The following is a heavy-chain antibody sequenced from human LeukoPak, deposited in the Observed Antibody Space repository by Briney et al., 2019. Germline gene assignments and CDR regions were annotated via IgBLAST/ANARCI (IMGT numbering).Heavy chain of an antibody. V-gene: IGHV5-51*01. CDR3: ARSTMVRGVINWFDP. CDR1: GYSFGSYW. J-gene: IGHJ5*02. CDR2: IYPGNSAT. D-gene: IGHD3-10*01. Sequence: GESLKISCKGSGYSFGSYWIGWVRQRPGKGLEWVGIIYPGNSATRYSPSFQGQVTISADKSISTAYLQWSSLKASDTAMYYCARSTMVRGVINWFDPWGQGTLVTVSS.